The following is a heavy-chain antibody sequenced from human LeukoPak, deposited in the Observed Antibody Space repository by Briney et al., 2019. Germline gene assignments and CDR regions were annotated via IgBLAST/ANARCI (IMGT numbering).Heavy chain of an antibody. CDR2: INHSGST. D-gene: IGHD5-18*01. CDR3: ARKRGYSYGSLEY. Sequence: PSDTLSLTCAVYGGSFSGYYWSWIRQPPGKGLEWIGEINHSGSTNYNPSLKSRVTISVDTSKNQFSLKLSSVTAADTAVYYCARKRGYSYGSLEYWGQGTLVTVSS. J-gene: IGHJ4*02. V-gene: IGHV4-34*01. CDR1: GGSFSGYY.